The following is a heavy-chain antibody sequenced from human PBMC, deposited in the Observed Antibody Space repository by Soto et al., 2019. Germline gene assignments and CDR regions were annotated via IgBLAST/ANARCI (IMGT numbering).Heavy chain of an antibody. V-gene: IGHV1-69*13. CDR3: ARPHIHYYDSSDDAFDI. Sequence: VKVSCKASEGTFSSYAISWVRQAPGQGLEWMGGIIPIFGTANYAQKFLGRVTITADESTSTAYMELSSLRSEDTAVYYCARPHIHYYDSSDDAFDIWGQGTMVTVSS. D-gene: IGHD3-22*01. CDR1: EGTFSSYA. J-gene: IGHJ3*02. CDR2: IIPIFGTA.